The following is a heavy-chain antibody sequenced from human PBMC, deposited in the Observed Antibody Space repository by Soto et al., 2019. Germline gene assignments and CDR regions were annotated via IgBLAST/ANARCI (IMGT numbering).Heavy chain of an antibody. Sequence: PSETLSLTCTVSVGSISSYYWRWIRQPPGKGLEWIGYIYYSGSTNYNPSLKSRVTISVDTSKNQFSLKLSSVTAADTAVYYCARGTYYGGNADYYYYYGMDVWGQGTTVTVSS. CDR1: VGSISSYY. V-gene: IGHV4-59*01. CDR2: IYYSGST. D-gene: IGHD2-15*01. CDR3: ARGTYYGGNADYYYYYGMDV. J-gene: IGHJ6*02.